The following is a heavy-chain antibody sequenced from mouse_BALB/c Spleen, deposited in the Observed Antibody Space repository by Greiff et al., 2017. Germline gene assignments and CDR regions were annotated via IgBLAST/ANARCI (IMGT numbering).Heavy chain of an antibody. D-gene: IGHD2-2*01. CDR1: GFTFSSYA. CDR3: AREDGYDERAMDY. J-gene: IGHJ4*01. CDR2: ISSGGST. V-gene: IGHV5-6-5*01. Sequence: EVQVVESGGGLVKPGGSLKLSCAASGFTFSSYAMSWVRQTPEKRLEWVASISSGGSTYYPDSVKGRFTISRDNARNILYLQMSSLRSEDTAMYYCAREDGYDERAMDYWGQGTSVTVSS.